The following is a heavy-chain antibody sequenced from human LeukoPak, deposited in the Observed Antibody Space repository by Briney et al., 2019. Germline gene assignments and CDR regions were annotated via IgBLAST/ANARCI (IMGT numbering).Heavy chain of an antibody. Sequence: ASVKVSCKASGYTFTSYYMHWVRQAPGQGLEWMGIINPSGGSTSYAQKFQVRVTMTRDTSTSTVYMELSSLRSEDTAVYYCARALGYYDSSGYYLSIPFDYWGQGTLVTISS. CDR2: INPSGGST. CDR3: ARALGYYDSSGYYLSIPFDY. CDR1: GYTFTSYY. D-gene: IGHD3-22*01. V-gene: IGHV1-46*01. J-gene: IGHJ4*02.